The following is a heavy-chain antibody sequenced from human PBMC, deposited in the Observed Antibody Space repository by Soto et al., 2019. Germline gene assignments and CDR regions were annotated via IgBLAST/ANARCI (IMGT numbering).Heavy chain of an antibody. CDR1: GGSISSGGYY. V-gene: IGHV4-31*03. CDR3: ARGGYGDYGDYYYGMDV. CDR2: IYYSGST. D-gene: IGHD4-17*01. Sequence: SSETLSLTCTFSGGSISSGGYYWSWIRQHPGKGLEWIGYIYYSGSTYYNPSLKSRVTISVDTSKNQFSLKLSSVTAADTAVYYCARGGYGDYGDYYYGMDVWGQGTTVTVSS. J-gene: IGHJ6*02.